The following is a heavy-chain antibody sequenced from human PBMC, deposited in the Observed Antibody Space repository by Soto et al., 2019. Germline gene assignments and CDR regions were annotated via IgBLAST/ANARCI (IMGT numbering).Heavy chain of an antibody. CDR1: GFTFSSYA. CDR3: AKVSASSGSYPYYYYYYGMDV. D-gene: IGHD1-26*01. J-gene: IGHJ6*02. CDR2: ISGSGGST. Sequence: SLRLSCAASGFTFSSYAMSWVRQAPGKGLEWVSAISGSGGSTYYADSVKGRFTISRDNSKNTLYLQMNSLRAEDTAVYYCAKVSASSGSYPYYYYYYGMDVWGQGTTVTVSS. V-gene: IGHV3-23*01.